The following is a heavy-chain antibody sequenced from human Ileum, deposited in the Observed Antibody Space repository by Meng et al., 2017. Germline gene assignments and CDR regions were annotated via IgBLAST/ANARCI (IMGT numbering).Heavy chain of an antibody. J-gene: IGHJ5*02. CDR2: IKSTTHGGTT. CDR1: GLTFSNAW. V-gene: IGHV3-15*01. CDR3: TTNRGIS. Sequence: QVMEAGGGLVKPGESLRLSCAASGLTFSNAWMTWVRQAPGKGLEWIGKIKSTTHGGTTDYAAPVTGRFIISRDDSKNTLYLQMSSLKTEDTAVYYCTTNRGISWGQGTLVTVSS.